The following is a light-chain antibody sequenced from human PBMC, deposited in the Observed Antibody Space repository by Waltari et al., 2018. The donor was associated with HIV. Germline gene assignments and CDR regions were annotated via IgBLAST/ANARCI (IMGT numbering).Light chain of an antibody. Sequence: EIVLTQSPGILSLSPGERATLSCRASQSVSSNYLDWYQQKPGRAPRLLIFDASTRASGIPDRFSGSGSGTDFTLTISRLEPEDFAVYYCQQYGNSPVYTFGQGTKLEIK. CDR1: QSVSSNY. CDR3: QQYGNSPVYT. J-gene: IGKJ2*01. V-gene: IGKV3-20*01. CDR2: DAS.